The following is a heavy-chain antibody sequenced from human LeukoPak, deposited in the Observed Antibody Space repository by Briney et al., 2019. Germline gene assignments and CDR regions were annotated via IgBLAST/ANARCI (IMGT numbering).Heavy chain of an antibody. D-gene: IGHD1-20*01. J-gene: IGHJ4*02. CDR2: ISSSSSYI. V-gene: IGHV3-21*01. Sequence: PGGSLRLSCAASGFTFSSYSMNWVRQAPGKGLEWVSSISSSSSYIYYADSVKGRFTISRDNAKNSLYLQMNSLRAEDTAVYYCERGKGYNWNYVDYWGQGTLVTVSS. CDR3: ERGKGYNWNYVDY. CDR1: GFTFSSYS.